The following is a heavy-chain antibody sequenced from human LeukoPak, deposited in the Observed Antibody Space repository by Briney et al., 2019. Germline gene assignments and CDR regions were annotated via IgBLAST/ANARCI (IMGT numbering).Heavy chain of an antibody. D-gene: IGHD3-3*01. V-gene: IGHV1-69*01. CDR2: IIPIFGTA. Sequence: GSSVKVSCKASAGIFSSYAISWVRQAPGQGLEWMGGIIPIFGTANYAQKFQGRVTITADEATSTAYMELSSLRSVDTAVYYCARCTSYDFWSGYSDAFDIWGQGTMVTVSS. CDR1: AGIFSSYA. J-gene: IGHJ3*02. CDR3: ARCTSYDFWSGYSDAFDI.